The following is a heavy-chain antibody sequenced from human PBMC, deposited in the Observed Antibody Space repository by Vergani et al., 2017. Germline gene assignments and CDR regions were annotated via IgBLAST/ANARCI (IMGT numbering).Heavy chain of an antibody. Sequence: QVQLVQSGSELKKPGASVKVSCKASGYTLSRYSIYWVRQAPGQGLEWMGWINTNTGNPTYAQGFTGRFVFSLDTSVSTAYLQISSLKAEDTAVYYCAREYSGSYYGWFDPWGQGTLVTVSS. V-gene: IGHV7-4-1*02. CDR2: INTNTGNP. CDR1: GYTLSRYS. J-gene: IGHJ5*02. D-gene: IGHD1-26*01. CDR3: AREYSGSYYGWFDP.